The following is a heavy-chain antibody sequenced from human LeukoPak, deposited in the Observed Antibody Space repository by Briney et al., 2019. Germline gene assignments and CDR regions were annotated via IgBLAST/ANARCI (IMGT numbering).Heavy chain of an antibody. CDR1: GFTFSSYA. Sequence: GGSLRLSCAASGFTFSSYAMSWVRQAPGKGLEWVSAISGSGGSTYYADSVKGRFTISRDNSKNTLCLQMNSLRAEDTAVYYCAKDLEMATIAYFDYWGQGTLVTVSS. CDR2: ISGSGGST. V-gene: IGHV3-23*01. CDR3: AKDLEMATIAYFDY. D-gene: IGHD5-24*01. J-gene: IGHJ4*02.